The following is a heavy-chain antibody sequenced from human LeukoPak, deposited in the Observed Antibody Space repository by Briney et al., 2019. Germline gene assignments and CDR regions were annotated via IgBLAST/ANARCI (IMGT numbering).Heavy chain of an antibody. CDR3: ASGGYNHHALFDY. D-gene: IGHD5-24*01. CDR2: ISYDGSNK. Sequence: PGGSLRLSCAASGFTFSSYGMHWVRQAPGKGLEWVAVISYDGSNKYYADSVKGRFTISRDNSKNTLYLQMNSLRAEDTAVYYCASGGYNHHALFDYWGQGTLVTVSS. V-gene: IGHV3-30*03. J-gene: IGHJ4*02. CDR1: GFTFSSYG.